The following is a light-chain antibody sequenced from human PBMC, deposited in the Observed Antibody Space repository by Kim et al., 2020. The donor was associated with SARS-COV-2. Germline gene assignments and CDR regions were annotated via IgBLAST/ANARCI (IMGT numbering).Light chain of an antibody. CDR2: GVS. CDR1: QRVSND. J-gene: IGKJ2*01. Sequence: EIVMTQSPATLSVSPGESVTLSCRASQRVSNDLAWYQQKPGQAPRLFIYGVSTRATGVPARFSGSGSGTEFTLTISSLQSEDFGLYFCQQYHDWPPFTFGQGTKLEIK. CDR3: QQYHDWPPFT. V-gene: IGKV3-15*01.